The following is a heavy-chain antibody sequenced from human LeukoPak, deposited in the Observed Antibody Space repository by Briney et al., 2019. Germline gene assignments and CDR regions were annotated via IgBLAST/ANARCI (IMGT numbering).Heavy chain of an antibody. V-gene: IGHV3-30*04. D-gene: IGHD3-3*01. Sequence: AGRSLRLSCAASGFTFSSYAMHWVRQAPGKGLEWVAVISYDGSNKYYADSVKGRFTISRDNSKNTLYLQMNSLRAEDTAVYYLRRIPLIFGVVNWDSWAKGTLVTVS. CDR3: RRIPLIFGVVNWDS. J-gene: IGHJ4*02. CDR1: GFTFSSYA. CDR2: ISYDGSNK.